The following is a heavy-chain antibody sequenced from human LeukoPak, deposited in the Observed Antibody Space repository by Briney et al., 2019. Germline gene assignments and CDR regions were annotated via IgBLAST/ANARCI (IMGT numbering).Heavy chain of an antibody. V-gene: IGHV4-61*02. Sequence: SETLSLTCTVSGGSISSSNYYWSWIRQPAGKGLEWIGRIYTSGSTNYNPSLKSRVTMSVDTSENQFSLKLSSVTAADTAVYYCASGSYYFDYGVQGTLVTVSS. CDR2: IYTSGST. D-gene: IGHD3-10*01. CDR3: ASGSYYFDY. J-gene: IGHJ4*02. CDR1: GGSISSSNYY.